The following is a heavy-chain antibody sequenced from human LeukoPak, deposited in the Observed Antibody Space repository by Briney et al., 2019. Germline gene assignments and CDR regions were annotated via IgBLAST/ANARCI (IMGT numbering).Heavy chain of an antibody. CDR3: VRDGDLYCSSTSCYDRHMDV. CDR1: GFTFSSYG. V-gene: IGHV3-30*02. CDR2: IRYDGSNK. D-gene: IGHD2-2*01. J-gene: IGHJ6*02. Sequence: PGGSLRLSCAASGFTFSSYGMHWVRQAPGKGLEWVAFIRYDGSNKYYADSVKGRFTISRDNSKNTLYLQMNSLRAEDTAVYYCVRDGDLYCSSTSCYDRHMDVWGQGTTVTVSS.